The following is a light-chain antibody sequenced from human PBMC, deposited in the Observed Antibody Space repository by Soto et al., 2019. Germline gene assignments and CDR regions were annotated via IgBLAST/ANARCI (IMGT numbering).Light chain of an antibody. Sequence: DIQMTQFPSTLSASVGDRVTITCRASQSISSWLAWYQQKPGKAPKLLIYKASTLESGVPSSFSGSGSGTEFTLTINGLQPDDFAPYYCQQYNSYPLTFGGGTNVEIK. CDR1: QSISSW. J-gene: IGKJ4*02. CDR2: KAS. CDR3: QQYNSYPLT. V-gene: IGKV1-5*03.